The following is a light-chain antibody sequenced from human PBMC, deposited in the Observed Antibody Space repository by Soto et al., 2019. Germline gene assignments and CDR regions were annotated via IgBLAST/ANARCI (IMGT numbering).Light chain of an antibody. J-gene: IGKJ2*01. V-gene: IGKV3-11*01. Sequence: IVVTQSPATLSVSPGERATRSCRASQSISNYLDWYQQRPGQAPRLLIYSASNRATGIPVRFSGSGSGTDFTLTISSLETEDFEVYYGQQRSSWPQTFGQGTKLEIK. CDR2: SAS. CDR1: QSISNY. CDR3: QQRSSWPQT.